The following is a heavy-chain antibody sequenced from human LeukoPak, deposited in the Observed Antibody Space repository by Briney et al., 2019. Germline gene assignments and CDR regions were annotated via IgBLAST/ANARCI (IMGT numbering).Heavy chain of an antibody. CDR2: IYTSGST. V-gene: IGHV4-4*07. Sequence: SETLSLTCTVSGGSISSYYWSWIRQPAGKGLEWIGRIYTSGSTNYNPSLKSRVTMSVDTSKNQFSLKLSSVTAADTAVYYCARSYCSGTSCPNKNFDYWGQGTLVTVSS. J-gene: IGHJ4*02. CDR1: GGSISSYY. D-gene: IGHD2-2*01. CDR3: ARSYCSGTSCPNKNFDY.